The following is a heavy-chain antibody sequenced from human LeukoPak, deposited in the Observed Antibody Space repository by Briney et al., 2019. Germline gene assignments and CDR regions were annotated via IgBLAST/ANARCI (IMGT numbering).Heavy chain of an antibody. V-gene: IGHV1-18*01. J-gene: IGHJ6*02. D-gene: IGHD2-15*01. Sequence: ASVKVSCKASGYTFTSYGISWVRPAPGQGLEWMGWISAYDVNTNYAQKLQGRVTMTTDTSTSTAYMELRSLRSDDTAVYYCARVVLGYCSGGSCYLPNYYGMDVWGQGTTVTVSS. CDR3: ARVVLGYCSGGSCYLPNYYGMDV. CDR1: GYTFTSYG. CDR2: ISAYDVNT.